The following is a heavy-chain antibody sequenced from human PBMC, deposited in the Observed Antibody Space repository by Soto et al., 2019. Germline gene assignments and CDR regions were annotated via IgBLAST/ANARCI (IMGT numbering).Heavy chain of an antibody. CDR1: GFTVSSNY. D-gene: IGHD2-21*02. CDR2: IYSGGST. J-gene: IGHJ3*02. V-gene: IGHV3-66*01. CDR3: ARGSGGDPRFDAFDI. Sequence: EVQLVESGGGLVQPGGSLRLSCAASGFTVSSNYMTWVRQAPGKGLEWVSVIYSGGSTYYADSVKGRFTISRDNSKDTLFLQMSSVRAEDTAVYYCARGSGGDPRFDAFDIWGQGTMVTVSS.